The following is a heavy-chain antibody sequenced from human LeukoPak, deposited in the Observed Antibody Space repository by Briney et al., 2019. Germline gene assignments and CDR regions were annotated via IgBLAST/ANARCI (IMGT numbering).Heavy chain of an antibody. Sequence: GGSLRLSCAASGFTFSSYAMSWVRQAPGRGLEWVSSISSSTTYIYYADSVKGRFTISRDNAKNSLNLQMNSLRAEDMAVYYCARDGNIAACDYWGQGTLVTVSS. CDR3: ARDGNIAACDY. CDR2: ISSSTTYI. J-gene: IGHJ4*02. V-gene: IGHV3-21*01. D-gene: IGHD6-25*01. CDR1: GFTFSSYA.